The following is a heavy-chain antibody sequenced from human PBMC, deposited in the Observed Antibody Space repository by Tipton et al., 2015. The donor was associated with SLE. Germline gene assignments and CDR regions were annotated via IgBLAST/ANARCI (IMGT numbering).Heavy chain of an antibody. D-gene: IGHD1-26*01. CDR1: GFIFSNYA. J-gene: IGHJ4*02. V-gene: IGHV3-30*02. CDR2: VRFDASNE. Sequence: SLRLSCTASGFIFSNYAMSWVRQAPGEGLDWVAFVRFDASNEYYADSVKGRFTISRDNSKNRLYLEMKSLRLEDTAVYYCVSGTNGGFDYWGQGALVTVSS. CDR3: VSGTNGGFDY.